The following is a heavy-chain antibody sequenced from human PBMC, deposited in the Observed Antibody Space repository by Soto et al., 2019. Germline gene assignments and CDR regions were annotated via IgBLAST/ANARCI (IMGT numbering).Heavy chain of an antibody. D-gene: IGHD5-12*01. CDR1: GYTFFTYD. CDR2: ISTYSGDT. CDR3: ARHHGPTTSENWFDP. Sequence: ASVKVSCKASGYTFFTYDISWVRQAPGQGLEWMGWISTYSGDTKYAQKFQGRGTMTTXTXXTXXXLXLXXLRSGDTAGYYCARHHGPTTSENWFDPWGQGTLVTVSS. J-gene: IGHJ5*02. V-gene: IGHV1-18*01.